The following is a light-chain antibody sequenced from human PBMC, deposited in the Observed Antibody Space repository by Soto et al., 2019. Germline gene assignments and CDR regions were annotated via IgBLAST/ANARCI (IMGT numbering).Light chain of an antibody. J-gene: IGLJ3*02. V-gene: IGLV1-47*01. CDR3: SAWDDVLSGVE. CDR2: RDN. Sequence: QSVLTQPPSVSETPGQSVTISCSGSNSNIKHNFVNWYQQLPETAPRLLIYRDNQRPSGVPDRFSGSRSGTSASLAISGLRSEDEAVYYCSAWDDVLSGVEFGGGTKLTVL. CDR1: NSNIKHNF.